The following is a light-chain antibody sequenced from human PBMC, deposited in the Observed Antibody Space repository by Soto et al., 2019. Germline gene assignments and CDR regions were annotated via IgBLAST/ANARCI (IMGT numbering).Light chain of an antibody. J-gene: IGLJ2*01. V-gene: IGLV1-40*01. CDR1: SSNSGAGYD. Sequence: QSVLTQPPSVSGAPGQRVAISCTGSSSNSGAGYDVHWYQQLPGTAPKLLIYVNSNRPSGVPDRFSGSKSGTSASLAITGLQAEDEADYYCQSYDSSLSAVVFGGGPKLTVL. CDR3: QSYDSSLSAVV. CDR2: VNS.